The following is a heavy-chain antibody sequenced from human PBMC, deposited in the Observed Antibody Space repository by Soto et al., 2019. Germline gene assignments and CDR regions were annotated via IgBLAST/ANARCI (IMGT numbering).Heavy chain of an antibody. CDR2: INPNSGGT. CDR1: GYTFTGYY. CDR3: ARAGKYSSSWEHKTYYYYYMDV. Sequence: QVQLVQSGAEVKKPGASVKVSCKASGYTFTGYYMHWVRQAPGQGLEWMGWINPNSGGTNYAQKFQGWVTMTRDTSISTAYMELSRLRSDDTAVYYCARAGKYSSSWEHKTYYYYYMDVWGKGTTVTVSS. J-gene: IGHJ6*03. V-gene: IGHV1-2*04. D-gene: IGHD6-13*01.